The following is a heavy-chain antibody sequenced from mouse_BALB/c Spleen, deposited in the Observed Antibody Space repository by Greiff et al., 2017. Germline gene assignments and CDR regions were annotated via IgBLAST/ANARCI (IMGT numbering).Heavy chain of an antibody. CDR3: ARSPLTGLYAMDY. J-gene: IGHJ4*01. CDR1: GFTFSSFG. V-gene: IGHV5-17*02. Sequence: EVQLVESGGGLVQPGGSRKLSCAASGFTFSSFGMHWVRQAPEKGLEWVAYISSGSSTIYYADTVKGRFTISRDNPKNTLFLQMTSLRSEDTAMYYCARSPLTGLYAMDYWGQGTSVTVSS. CDR2: ISSGSSTI. D-gene: IGHD4-1*01.